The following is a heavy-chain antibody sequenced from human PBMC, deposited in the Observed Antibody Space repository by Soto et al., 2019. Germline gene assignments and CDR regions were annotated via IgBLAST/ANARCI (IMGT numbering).Heavy chain of an antibody. D-gene: IGHD6-19*01. Sequence: EVQLLESGGGLVQPGGSLRFSCAASGFTFSIYAMSWVRQAPGKGLEWFSAISGGGDYTYYADSVKGRFAISRDNSKNTLYLQMNSLRAEDTAVYYCAKVLKAVAGTYDYWGQGTLVTVSS. CDR2: ISGGGDYT. J-gene: IGHJ4*02. CDR1: GFTFSIYA. CDR3: AKVLKAVAGTYDY. V-gene: IGHV3-23*01.